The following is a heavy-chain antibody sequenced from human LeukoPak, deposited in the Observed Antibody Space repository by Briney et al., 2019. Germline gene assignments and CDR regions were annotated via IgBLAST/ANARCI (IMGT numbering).Heavy chain of an antibody. J-gene: IGHJ4*02. CDR3: ARDRPEGDFDY. D-gene: IGHD3-16*01. V-gene: IGHV1-46*01. CDR2: INPSGGST. CDR1: GYTFTSYY. Sequence: ASVKVSCKASGYTFTSYYMHWVRQAPGQGLGWMGIINPSGGSTSYAQKFQGRVTMTRDMSTSTVYMELSSLRSEDTAVYYCARDRPEGDFDYWGQGTLVTVSS.